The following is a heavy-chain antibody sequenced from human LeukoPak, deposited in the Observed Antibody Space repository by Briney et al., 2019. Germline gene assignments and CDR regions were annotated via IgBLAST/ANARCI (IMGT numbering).Heavy chain of an antibody. J-gene: IGHJ4*02. CDR2: IKNCVRSI. CDR1: GVTFSRYW. Sequence: PGGSLRLSRAASGVTFSRYWKHWVRQAPGKGLVWGSRIKNCVRSINYEDSVKGRFHISRNNTKNTVYVQMNSLRAEDRAVYYCARGYYDIRGYIDYWGQGTLVTVSS. V-gene: IGHV3-74*01. CDR3: ARGYYDIRGYIDY. D-gene: IGHD3-22*01.